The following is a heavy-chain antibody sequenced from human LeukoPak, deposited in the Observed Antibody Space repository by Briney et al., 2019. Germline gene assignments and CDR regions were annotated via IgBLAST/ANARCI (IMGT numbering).Heavy chain of an antibody. CDR2: IYYSGST. D-gene: IGHD5-24*01. V-gene: IGHV4-59*01. CDR3: ARVEGPHRWLQYRIWFDP. Sequence: SETLSLICSVSSGSISGYYWSWIRQPPGKGLEWIGYIYYSGSTNYNPSLRSRVTISVDTSKNQFSLKLSSVTAADTAVYYCARVEGPHRWLQYRIWFDPWGQGTLVTVSS. J-gene: IGHJ5*02. CDR1: SGSISGYY.